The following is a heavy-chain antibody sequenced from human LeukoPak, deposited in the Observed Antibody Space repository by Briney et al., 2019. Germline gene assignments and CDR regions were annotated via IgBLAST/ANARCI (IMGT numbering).Heavy chain of an antibody. V-gene: IGHV3-30*09. J-gene: IGHJ6*02. CDR1: GFTFSSHA. CDR3: AREWNSHGTNYYYGMDV. Sequence: GGSLRLSCSGSGFTFSSHAMHWVRQAPGKGLEWVALISYDGSNKYYADSVKGRFAISRDNSKNTLYLQMNSLRAEDTAVYYCAREWNSHGTNYYYGMDVWGQGTAVTVSS. D-gene: IGHD5-18*01. CDR2: ISYDGSNK.